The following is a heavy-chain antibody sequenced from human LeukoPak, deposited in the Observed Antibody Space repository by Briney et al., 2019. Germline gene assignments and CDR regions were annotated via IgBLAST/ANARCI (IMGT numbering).Heavy chain of an antibody. CDR2: LSGSGDTT. V-gene: IGHV3-23*01. CDR1: GFTFSSYG. D-gene: IGHD2-2*01. CDR3: ARDRPGAMLYFDY. Sequence: PGGSLRLSCAASGFTFSSYGMSWVRQAPGKELEWVSALSGSGDTTYYTDSMKGRFTISRDNSKNTLYLQMNSLRAEDTAIYYCARDRPGAMLYFDYWGQGTLVTVSS. J-gene: IGHJ4*02.